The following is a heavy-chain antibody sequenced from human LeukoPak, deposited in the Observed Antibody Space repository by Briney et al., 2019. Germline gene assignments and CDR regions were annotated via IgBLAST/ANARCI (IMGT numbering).Heavy chain of an antibody. J-gene: IGHJ3*02. V-gene: IGHV4-39*07. CDR1: GGSISSNSDY. Sequence: SETLSLTCTVSGGSISSNSDYWGWIRQPPGKGLEWIGTIYYSGSTYYNPSFKSRVIISVDTSKNQFSLKLSSVTAADTAVYYCARFGGPHAFDIWGQGTMVTVSS. CDR2: IYYSGST. CDR3: ARFGGPHAFDI. D-gene: IGHD3-3*01.